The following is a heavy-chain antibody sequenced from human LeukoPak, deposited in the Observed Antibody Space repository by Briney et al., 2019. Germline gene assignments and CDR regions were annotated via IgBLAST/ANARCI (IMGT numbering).Heavy chain of an antibody. J-gene: IGHJ4*02. V-gene: IGHV1-69*06. Sequence: SVKVSCKASGGTFSSYAISWVRQAPGQGLEWMGGIIPIFGTANYAQKFQGRVTITADKSTSTAYMELSSLRSEDTAVYYCARNYGDYGYFDYWGQGTLVTVSS. CDR3: ARNYGDYGYFDY. CDR1: GGTFSSYA. CDR2: IIPIFGTA. D-gene: IGHD4-17*01.